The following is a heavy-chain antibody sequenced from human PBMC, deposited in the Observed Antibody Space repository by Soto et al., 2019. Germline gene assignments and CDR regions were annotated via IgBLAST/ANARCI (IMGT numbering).Heavy chain of an antibody. CDR3: AHKAVPYFYASGRSDWFDP. V-gene: IGHV2-5*02. J-gene: IGHJ5*02. CDR2: VYWDDEK. CDR1: GFSLRTSGVG. D-gene: IGHD3-10*01. Sequence: QITLKESGPTLVKPTQTLTLTCTFSGFSLRTSGVGVGWIRQPPGKALEWLALVYWDDEKRYNPSLKSRLTISKDTXXNXVXLTMTNMDPVDTGTYYCAHKAVPYFYASGRSDWFDPWGQGTLVTVSS.